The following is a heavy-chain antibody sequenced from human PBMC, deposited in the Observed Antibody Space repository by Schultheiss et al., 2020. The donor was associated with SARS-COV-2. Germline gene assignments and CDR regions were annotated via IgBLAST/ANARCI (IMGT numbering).Heavy chain of an antibody. V-gene: IGHV1-2*02. D-gene: IGHD6-13*01. J-gene: IGHJ4*02. Sequence: ASVKVSCKASGYSLTGHHMHWVRQAPGQEFEWMGWINPNSGDTNYAQKFQGRVTMTRDASINTAYMELSGLTSDDTAVYYCARHWRSSWELDYWGQGTLVTVSS. CDR3: ARHWRSSWELDY. CDR2: INPNSGDT. CDR1: GYSLTGHH.